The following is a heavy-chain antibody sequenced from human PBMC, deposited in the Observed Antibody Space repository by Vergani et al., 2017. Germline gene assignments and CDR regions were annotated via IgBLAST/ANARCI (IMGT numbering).Heavy chain of an antibody. CDR1: GFTFSSYS. D-gene: IGHD3-10*01. Sequence: EVQLVESGGGLVQPGGSLRLSCAASGFTFSSYSMNWVRQAPGKGMEWVSSISSSSSYIYYADSVKGRFTISRDNAKNSLYLQMNSLRAEDTAVYYCARALTSAYYYGSGSYYGLDYWGQGTLVTVSS. CDR3: ARALTSAYYYGSGSYYGLDY. J-gene: IGHJ4*02. V-gene: IGHV3-21*01. CDR2: ISSSSSYI.